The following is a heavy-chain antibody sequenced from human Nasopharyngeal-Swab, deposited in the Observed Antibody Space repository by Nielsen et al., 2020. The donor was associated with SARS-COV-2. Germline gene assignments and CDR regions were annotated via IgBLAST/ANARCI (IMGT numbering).Heavy chain of an antibody. D-gene: IGHD3-22*01. J-gene: IGHJ4*02. Sequence: SETLSLTCTVSGGSISSSSYYWGWMRQPPGKGLEWIGSIYYSGSTYYNPSLKSRVTISVDTYKNQFSLKLSSVTAADTAVYYCAKQYYYDSSGYDPRSYYFDYWGQGTLVTVSS. CDR3: AKQYYYDSSGYDPRSYYFDY. CDR2: IYYSGST. CDR1: GGSISSSSYY. V-gene: IGHV4-39*01.